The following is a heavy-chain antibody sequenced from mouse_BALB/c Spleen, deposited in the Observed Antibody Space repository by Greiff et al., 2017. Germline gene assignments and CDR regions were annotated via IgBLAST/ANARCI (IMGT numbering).Heavy chain of an antibody. CDR3: ARGYYFDY. Sequence: VQLQQSGAELVRPGTSVKVSCKASGYAFTNYLIEWVKQRPGQGLEWIGVINPGSGGTNYNEKFQGKATLTADKSSSTAYMQLSSLTSDDSAVYFCARGYYFDYWGQGTTLTVSS. CDR2: INPGSGGT. CDR1: GYAFTNYL. V-gene: IGHV1-54*01. J-gene: IGHJ2*01.